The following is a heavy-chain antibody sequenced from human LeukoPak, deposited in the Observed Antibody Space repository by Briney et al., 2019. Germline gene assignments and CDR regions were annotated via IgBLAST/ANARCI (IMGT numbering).Heavy chain of an antibody. CDR2: INPNSGGT. CDR1: GYTFTSYY. D-gene: IGHD3-22*01. CDR3: ARVIVVGSEAFDI. J-gene: IGHJ3*02. Sequence: ASVKVSCKASGYTFTSYYMHWVRQAPGQGLEWMGWINPNSGGTNYAQKFQGRVTMTRDTSISTAYMELSRLRSDDTAVYYCARVIVVGSEAFDIWGQGTMVTVSS. V-gene: IGHV1-2*02.